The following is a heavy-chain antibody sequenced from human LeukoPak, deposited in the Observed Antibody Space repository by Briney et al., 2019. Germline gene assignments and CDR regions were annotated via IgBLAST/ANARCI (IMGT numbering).Heavy chain of an antibody. D-gene: IGHD3-22*01. J-gene: IGHJ4*02. Sequence: SETLSLTCTVSGGSVNSGNYYWSWIRQPPGKGLEWIGFIYYSGSTNYNPSLKSRVAISVDTSKNQFSLKLSSVTAADTAVYYCARDPSGYFNYWGQGTLATVSS. V-gene: IGHV4-61*01. CDR2: IYYSGST. CDR1: GGSVNSGNYY. CDR3: ARDPSGYFNY.